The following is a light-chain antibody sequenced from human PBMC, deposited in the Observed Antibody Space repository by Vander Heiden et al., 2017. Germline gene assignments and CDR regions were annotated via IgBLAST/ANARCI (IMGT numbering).Light chain of an antibody. Sequence: AIRMTQSPSSFSASTGDRVTITCRASQGISSYLAWYQQKPGKAPKLLIYAASTLQSGVPSRFSGSGSGTDFTLTISCLQSEDFATYYCQQYYSYPWTFDPGIKVEIK. V-gene: IGKV1-8*01. CDR1: QGISSY. CDR3: QQYYSYPWT. J-gene: IGKJ1*01. CDR2: AAS.